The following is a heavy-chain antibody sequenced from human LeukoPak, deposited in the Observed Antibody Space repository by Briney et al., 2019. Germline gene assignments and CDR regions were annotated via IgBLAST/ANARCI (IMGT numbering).Heavy chain of an antibody. CDR1: GYTFTNYY. CDR2: INPSGGST. J-gene: IGHJ4*02. CDR3: ARDLGARYYDILTGYYGFPLCDY. Sequence: ASVKVSCKASGYTFTNYYIHWVRQAPGQGLECMGIINPSGGSTSYAQKFQGRVTMTTDTSTSTAYMELRSLRSDDTAVYYCARDLGARYYDILTGYYGFPLCDYWGQGTLVTVSS. D-gene: IGHD3-9*01. V-gene: IGHV1-46*01.